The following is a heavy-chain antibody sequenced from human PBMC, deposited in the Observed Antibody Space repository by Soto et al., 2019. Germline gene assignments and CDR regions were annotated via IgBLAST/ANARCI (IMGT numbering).Heavy chain of an antibody. CDR3: ANDLGDMGWYSYGVRDNGLDM. CDR2: ISWNGGNR. CDR1: GFDFDDSA. D-gene: IGHD5-18*01. J-gene: IGHJ3*02. Sequence: EVQLVESGGGLVQPGRSLRLSCVASGFDFDDSAMHWVRQVPGKGLEWVSGISWNGGNRGYAASVKGRFTIFRDNAKDSLFLQMKSLSVEDTAWYYCANDLGDMGWYSYGVRDNGLDMWGQGTMVSVSS. V-gene: IGHV3-9*01.